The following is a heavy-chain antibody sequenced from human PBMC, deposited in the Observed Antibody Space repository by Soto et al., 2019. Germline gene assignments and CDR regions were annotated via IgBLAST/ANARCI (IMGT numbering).Heavy chain of an antibody. CDR3: AGTTSHHWLYMDV. J-gene: IGHJ6*03. CDR1: GDSVSGNSAA. CDR2: TSYRSRWYN. V-gene: IGHV6-1*01. Sequence: QVQLQESGPGLVKPSQTLSVTCAISGDSVSGNSAAWNWIRLSPSRGLEWLARTSYRSRWYNDYAVSVRSRITVNADTSKNQFSLQLTSVPPEDTAIYYCAGTTSHHWLYMDVWGRGTTVTVSS. D-gene: IGHD1-1*01.